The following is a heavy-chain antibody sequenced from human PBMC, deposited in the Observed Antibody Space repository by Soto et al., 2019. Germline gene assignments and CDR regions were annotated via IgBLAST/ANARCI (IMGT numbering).Heavy chain of an antibody. J-gene: IGHJ4*02. D-gene: IGHD2-2*01. CDR2: ISGGSGDST. Sequence: EAQLLESGGGLVQPGGSLRLSCAASGFTFSNYAMNWVRQAPGKGLEWVSGISGGSGDSTFYADSVKGRFTSSRDNSKNTMHLQMNSLRTEDTAVYYCAKNQPSWATRAAFDYCGQGTLVTVSS. V-gene: IGHV3-23*01. CDR3: AKNQPSWATRAAFDY. CDR1: GFTFSNYA.